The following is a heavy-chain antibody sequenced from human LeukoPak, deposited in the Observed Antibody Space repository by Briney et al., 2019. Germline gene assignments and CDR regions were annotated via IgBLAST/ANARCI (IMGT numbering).Heavy chain of an antibody. Sequence: GGSLRLSCAASGFTFSDYYMSWIRQAPGKGLEWVSYISSSGSTIYYADSVKGRFTISRDNSKNTLYLQMNSLRPEDTAVYYCARQMDYSSSWYCDYWGQGTLVIVSS. J-gene: IGHJ4*02. CDR1: GFTFSDYY. CDR3: ARQMDYSSSWYCDY. CDR2: ISSSGSTI. D-gene: IGHD6-13*01. V-gene: IGHV3-11*04.